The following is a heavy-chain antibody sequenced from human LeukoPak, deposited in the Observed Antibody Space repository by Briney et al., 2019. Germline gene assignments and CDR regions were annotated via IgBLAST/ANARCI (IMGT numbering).Heavy chain of an antibody. D-gene: IGHD6-6*01. CDR1: GGSISSSSYY. CDR3: ASGIAARPPYY. J-gene: IGHJ4*02. Sequence: PSETLSLTCTASGGSISSSSYYWGWIRQPPGKGPEWIGSIYYSGSTYYNPSLKSRVTISVDTSKNQFSLKLSSVTAADTAVYYCASGIAARPPYYWGQGTLVTVSS. V-gene: IGHV4-39*01. CDR2: IYYSGST.